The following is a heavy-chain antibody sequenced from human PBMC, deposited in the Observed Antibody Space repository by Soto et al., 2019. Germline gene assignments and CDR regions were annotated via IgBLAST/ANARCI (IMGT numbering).Heavy chain of an antibody. V-gene: IGHV3-30-3*01. CDR3: ARGANSGYDHLSGVYGMDV. CDR2: ISYDGSNK. J-gene: IGHJ6*02. CDR1: GFTFSSYA. Sequence: QVQLVESGGGVVQPGRSLRLSCAASGFTFSSYAMHWVRQAPGKGLEWVAVISYDGSNKYCADSVKGRFTISRDNSKNTLYLQMNSLRAEDTAVYYCARGANSGYDHLSGVYGMDVWGQGTTVTVSS. D-gene: IGHD5-12*01.